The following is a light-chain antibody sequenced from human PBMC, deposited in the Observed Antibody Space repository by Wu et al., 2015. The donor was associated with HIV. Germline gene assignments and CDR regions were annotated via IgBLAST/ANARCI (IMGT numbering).Light chain of an antibody. CDR3: QQRSGWPPSLT. J-gene: IGKJ4*01. Sequence: EVVLTQSPDTLSLSPGERATLSCRASQTIGDSLAWYQQKLGQAPRLLIYDASKRATGIPDRFSGSGSGADFTLTIAKLEPEDFAVYYCQQRSGWPPSLTFGGGTKVDIK. V-gene: IGKV3-11*01. CDR2: DAS. CDR1: QTIGDS.